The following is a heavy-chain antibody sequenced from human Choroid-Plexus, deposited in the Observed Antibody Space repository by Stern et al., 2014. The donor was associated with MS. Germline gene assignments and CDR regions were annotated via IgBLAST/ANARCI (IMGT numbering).Heavy chain of an antibody. J-gene: IGHJ5*02. CDR1: GFTFGSCA. D-gene: IGHD2/OR15-2a*01. CDR3: AKDRQYLTYFFAH. CDR2: VSYDGSNK. Sequence: VQLVESGGGVVQPGRPLRLSCVASGFTFGSCAMHWVHQAPGKGLEWVAGVSYDGSNKYYADSVKGRFTISRDNSQNTLYMQMSSLRPEDTAVYYCAKDRQYLTYFFAHWGQGSLVTVSS. V-gene: IGHV3-30*18.